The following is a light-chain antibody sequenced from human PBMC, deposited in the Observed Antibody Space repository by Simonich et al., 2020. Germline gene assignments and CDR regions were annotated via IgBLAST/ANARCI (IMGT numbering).Light chain of an antibody. CDR1: QSVLYSSNNKNY. J-gene: IGKJ3*01. CDR3: QQYYSTPFT. CDR2: WAS. Sequence: DIVMTQSPDSLAVSLGERATINCKSSQSVLYSSNNKNYLAWSQKKPGQPPKLLIYWASTRESGVPDRFSGSGSGTYFTLTISSLQAEDVAVYYCQQYYSTPFTFGHGTKVDIK. V-gene: IGKV4-1*01.